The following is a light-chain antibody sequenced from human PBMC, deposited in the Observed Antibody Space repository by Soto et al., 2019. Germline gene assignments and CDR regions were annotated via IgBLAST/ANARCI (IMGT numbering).Light chain of an antibody. Sequence: DIQMTQSPSSLSASVGDRVTITCQARQDIRNYLNWYQQKPGKAPELLIYDVSNLETGVPSRFTGGVSGTDFTFTISSLPPEDFATYYCQQDNNFPPSTFGQGTRLEIK. CDR3: QQDNNFPPST. V-gene: IGKV1-33*01. CDR2: DVS. CDR1: QDIRNY. J-gene: IGKJ5*01.